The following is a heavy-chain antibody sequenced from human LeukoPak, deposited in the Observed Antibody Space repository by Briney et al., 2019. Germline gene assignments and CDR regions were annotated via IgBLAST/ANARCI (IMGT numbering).Heavy chain of an antibody. CDR2: IYTSGST. Sequence: SETLSLTCTVSGGSISSYYWSWIRQPAGKGLEWIGRIYTSGSTNYNPSLKSRVTMSADTSKNQFSLKLSSVTAADTAVYYCARDGGVPAASEYNWFDPWGQGTLVTVSS. D-gene: IGHD2-2*01. V-gene: IGHV4-4*07. J-gene: IGHJ5*02. CDR3: ARDGGVPAASEYNWFDP. CDR1: GGSISSYY.